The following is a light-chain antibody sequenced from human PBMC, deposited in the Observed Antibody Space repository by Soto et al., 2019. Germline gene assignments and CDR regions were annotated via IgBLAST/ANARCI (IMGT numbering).Light chain of an antibody. CDR1: SSDVGSYNR. V-gene: IGLV2-18*01. J-gene: IGLJ1*01. Sequence: QSVLTQPASVSGSPGQSITISCTGSSSDVGSYNRVSWYQQPPNTAPNLIIYDVSNRPSGVPDRFSGSKSGNTASLTISGLQAEDEADYYCMLYMGSGTYVFGIGTKLTVL. CDR2: DVS. CDR3: MLYMGSGTYV.